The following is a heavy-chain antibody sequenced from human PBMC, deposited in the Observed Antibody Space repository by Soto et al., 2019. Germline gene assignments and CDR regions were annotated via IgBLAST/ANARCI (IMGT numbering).Heavy chain of an antibody. J-gene: IGHJ4*02. V-gene: IGHV3-23*01. D-gene: IGHD4-17*01. CDR1: GFAFNSYA. Sequence: GGSLRLSCVASGFAFNSYAMTWVRQAPGKGLEWVSTITNSGGSTYYADSVKGRFTISRDNSKNTLYMQMTTLTAEDTAIYYCTKEHDYGHYYFFDTWGQGTLVTVSS. CDR3: TKEHDYGHYYFFDT. CDR2: ITNSGGST.